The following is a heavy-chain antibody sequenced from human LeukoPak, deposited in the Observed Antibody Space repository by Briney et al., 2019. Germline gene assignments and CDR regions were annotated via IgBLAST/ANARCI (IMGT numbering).Heavy chain of an antibody. Sequence: GLEWIGSIYYSGSTYYNPSLKSRVTISIYTSKNQFSLKLSSVTAADTAVYYCARRWGHFDYWGQGTLVTVSS. D-gene: IGHD7-27*01. CDR3: ARRWGHFDY. J-gene: IGHJ4*02. V-gene: IGHV4-39*01. CDR2: IYYSGST.